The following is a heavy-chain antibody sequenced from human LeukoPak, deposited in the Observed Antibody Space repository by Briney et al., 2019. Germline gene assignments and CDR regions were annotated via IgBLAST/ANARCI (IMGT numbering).Heavy chain of an antibody. Sequence: PGGSLRLSCAASGFTFNIYAMTWVRQAPGKGLEWVSTVSGSGFTTYYADSVKGRFTISRDNSKNTLYLQMNSLRAEDTAIYYCAKVGGYSGCGNDAFDIWGQGTMVTVSS. CDR1: GFTFNIYA. CDR3: AKVGGYSGCGNDAFDI. D-gene: IGHD5-12*01. CDR2: VSGSGFTT. J-gene: IGHJ3*02. V-gene: IGHV3-23*01.